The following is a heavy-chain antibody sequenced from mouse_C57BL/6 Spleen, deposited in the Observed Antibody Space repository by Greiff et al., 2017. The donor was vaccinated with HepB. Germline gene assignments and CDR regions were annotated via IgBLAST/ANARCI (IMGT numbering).Heavy chain of an antibody. Sequence: VQLQQSGPELVKPGASVKISCKASGYAFSSSWMNWVKQRPGKGLEWIGRIYPGDGDTNYNGKFKGKATLTADKSSSTAYMQLSSQTSEDSAVYYWERSESNNHNAMDYWGQGTSVTVSS. J-gene: IGHJ4*01. D-gene: IGHD2-5*01. CDR2: IYPGDGDT. CDR3: ERSESNNHNAMDY. V-gene: IGHV1-82*01. CDR1: GYAFSSSW.